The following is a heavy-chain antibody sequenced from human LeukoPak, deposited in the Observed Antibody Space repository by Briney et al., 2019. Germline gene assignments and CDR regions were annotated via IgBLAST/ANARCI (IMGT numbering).Heavy chain of an antibody. CDR1: GFTFSSYW. D-gene: IGHD5-12*01. J-gene: IGHJ4*02. V-gene: IGHV3-7*01. CDR2: IKQDGSEK. CDR3: ARGPSGYHNT. Sequence: GGSLRLSCEVSGFTFSSYWMSWVRQAPGKGLEWVANIKQDGSEKYYVDSVKGRFTISRDNAKNSLYLQMNSLRAEDTAVYYCARGPSGYHNTGGQGTLVTVSS.